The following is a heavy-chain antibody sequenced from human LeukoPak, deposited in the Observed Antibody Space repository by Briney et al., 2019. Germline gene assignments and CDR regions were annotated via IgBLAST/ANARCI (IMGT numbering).Heavy chain of an antibody. CDR1: GGSVSNFY. V-gene: IGHV4-59*02. J-gene: IGHJ4*02. Sequence: SETLSLTCTVSGGSVSNFYWNWIRQPPGKGLEWIGYMYYDGSTNYNPSLKSRVIISIDTSKTQFSLKLSSVTAADTAVYYCARVGSGWGPDYWGQGTLVTVSS. D-gene: IGHD6-19*01. CDR2: MYYDGST. CDR3: ARVGSGWGPDY.